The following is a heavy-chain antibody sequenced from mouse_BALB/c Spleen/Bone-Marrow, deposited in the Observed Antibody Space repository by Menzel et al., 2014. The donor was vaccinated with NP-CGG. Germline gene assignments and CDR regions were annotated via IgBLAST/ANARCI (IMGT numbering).Heavy chain of an antibody. CDR3: AREGDPGAWFAY. Sequence: VQLQESRAELARPGASVKLSCKASGYTFTDYYINWVKQRTGQGLEWIGEIYPGSGNTYYNEKFKGKATLIADKSSSTAYMQLSSLTSEDSAVYFCAREGDPGAWFAYWGQGTLVTVSA. CDR2: IYPGSGNT. CDR1: GYTFTDYY. V-gene: IGHV1-77*01. D-gene: IGHD3-3*01. J-gene: IGHJ3*01.